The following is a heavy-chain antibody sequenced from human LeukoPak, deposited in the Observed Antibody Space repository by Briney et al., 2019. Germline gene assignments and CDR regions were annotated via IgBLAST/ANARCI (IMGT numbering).Heavy chain of an antibody. Sequence: SETLSLTCTVSGDSISSYYWSWIRQPPEKGLEWIGYIYYSGSTNYNPSLRSRVTISVDTSRNQFSLRLSSVTAADTAVYYCARRDSSGYYPDAFGIWGQGTMVTVSS. D-gene: IGHD3-22*01. J-gene: IGHJ3*02. CDR2: IYYSGST. CDR1: GDSISSYY. CDR3: ARRDSSGYYPDAFGI. V-gene: IGHV4-59*01.